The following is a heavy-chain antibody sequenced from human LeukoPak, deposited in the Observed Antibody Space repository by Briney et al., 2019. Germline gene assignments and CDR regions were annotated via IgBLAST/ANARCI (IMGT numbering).Heavy chain of an antibody. Sequence: SETLSLTCTVSGGSISSGGYYWSWIRQHPGKGLEWIGYIYYSGSTYYNPSLKSRVTISVDTSKNQFSLKLSSVTAADTAVYYCARVASPYGSGSYYNPLYYFDYWGQGTLVTVSS. D-gene: IGHD3-10*01. V-gene: IGHV4-31*03. CDR1: GGSISSGGYY. CDR3: ARVASPYGSGSYYNPLYYFDY. J-gene: IGHJ4*02. CDR2: IYYSGST.